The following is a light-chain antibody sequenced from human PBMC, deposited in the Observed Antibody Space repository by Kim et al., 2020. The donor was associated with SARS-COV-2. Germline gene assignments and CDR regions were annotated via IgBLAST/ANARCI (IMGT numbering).Light chain of an antibody. CDR1: SSDVGGYKY. V-gene: IGLV2-11*01. CDR2: DVS. CDR3: CSYAGSYGVV. J-gene: IGLJ2*01. Sequence: GQSVTTACTGTSSDVGGYKYGSWYQQHPGKSPKLMIYDVSKRPSGVPDRFSGSKSGNTASLTISGLHAEDEADYYCCSYAGSYGVVFGGGTQLTVL.